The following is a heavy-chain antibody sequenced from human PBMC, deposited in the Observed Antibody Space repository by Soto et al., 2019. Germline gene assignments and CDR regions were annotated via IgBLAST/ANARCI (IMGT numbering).Heavy chain of an antibody. V-gene: IGHV1-69*06. Sequence: QVLLVQSGAEVKKPGSSVKVSCKLSGATFSSYAMSWVRQAPGQGLEWIGGIIPFFGTPNYAQKFQGRVSMTRDTSTSTVYMDLSGLRSDDTAVYYCAREQILERGSSWYTRNWFDPWGQGTLVTVSS. D-gene: IGHD6-13*01. CDR2: IIPFFGTP. J-gene: IGHJ5*02. CDR1: GATFSSYA. CDR3: AREQILERGSSWYTRNWFDP.